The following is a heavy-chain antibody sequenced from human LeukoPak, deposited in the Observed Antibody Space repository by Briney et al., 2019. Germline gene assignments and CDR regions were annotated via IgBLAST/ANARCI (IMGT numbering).Heavy chain of an antibody. D-gene: IGHD1-26*01. CDR2: TSSDGHNK. J-gene: IGHJ6*02. V-gene: IGHV3-30-3*01. CDR1: GFTFSNYA. Sequence: PGGSLRLSCAVSGFTFSNYAMHWVRQAPGRGLEWVAVTSSDGHNKDYADSVMGRFTISRDNSENTLFLHMNSLRAEDTAVYYCARDRATRLKDYYYGMDVWGQGTTVTVSS. CDR3: ARDRATRLKDYYYGMDV.